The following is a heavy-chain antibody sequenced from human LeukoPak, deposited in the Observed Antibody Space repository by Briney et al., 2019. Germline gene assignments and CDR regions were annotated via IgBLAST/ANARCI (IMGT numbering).Heavy chain of an antibody. CDR2: ISGSGGST. V-gene: IGHV3-23*01. CDR1: GFTFSSYW. D-gene: IGHD3-22*01. Sequence: GGSLRLSCAVSGFTFSSYWMTWVRQAPGKGLEWVSTISGSGGSTYYADSVKGRFTISRDNSKNTLYLQMNSLRAEDTAVYYCAKDITMTSGGPWGQGTLVTVSS. J-gene: IGHJ5*02. CDR3: AKDITMTSGGP.